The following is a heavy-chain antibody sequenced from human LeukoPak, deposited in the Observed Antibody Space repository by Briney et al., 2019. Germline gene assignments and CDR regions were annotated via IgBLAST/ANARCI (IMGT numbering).Heavy chain of an antibody. J-gene: IGHJ4*02. CDR2: ISGIGGST. CDR1: GFTFSSYA. D-gene: IGHD3-22*01. V-gene: IGHV3-23*01. Sequence: PGGSLRLSCAASGFTFSSYAMSWVRQAPGKGLEWVSAISGIGGSTYYADSVKGRFTISRDNSKNTLYLQMNSLRAEDTAVYYCAKDLNPYYYDSSGYYYDYWGQGTLVTVSS. CDR3: AKDLNPYYYDSSGYYYDY.